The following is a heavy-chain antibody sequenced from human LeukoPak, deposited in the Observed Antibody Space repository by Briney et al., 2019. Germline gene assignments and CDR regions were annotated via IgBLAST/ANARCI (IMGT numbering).Heavy chain of an antibody. CDR1: GGSISSYY. J-gene: IGHJ5*02. CDR3: ATSAYGSGSYYLGT. V-gene: IGHV4-4*07. D-gene: IGHD3-10*01. CDR2: IYTSGST. Sequence: SETLSLTCTVSGGSISSYYWSWIRQPAGKGLEWIGRIYTSGSTNYNPSLKSRVTMSVDTSKNQFSLKLSSVTAADTAVYYCATSAYGSGSYYLGTWGQGTLVTVFS.